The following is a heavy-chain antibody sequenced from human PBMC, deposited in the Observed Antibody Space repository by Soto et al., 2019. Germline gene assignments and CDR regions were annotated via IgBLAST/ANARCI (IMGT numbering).Heavy chain of an antibody. CDR3: ARVGGDY. D-gene: IGHD2-15*01. J-gene: IGHJ4*02. V-gene: IGHV1-8*01. CDR2: MNPNSGNT. Sequence: XSVKVSCKGSGYSFTSYDINWVRQATGQGLEWMGWMNPNSGNTGYAQKFQGRVAMTRDTSISTAYMELSSLRSEDTAVYYCARVGGDYWGQGTLVTVSS. CDR1: GYSFTSYD.